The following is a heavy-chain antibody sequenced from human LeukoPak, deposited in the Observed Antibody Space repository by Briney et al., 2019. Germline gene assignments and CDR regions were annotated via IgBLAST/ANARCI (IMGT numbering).Heavy chain of an antibody. Sequence: ASVKVSCKASGGTFSSYAISWVRQAPGQGLEWMGWINPNSGGTNYAQKLQGRVTMTTDTSTSTAYMEVRSLRSDDTAVYYCARGQRGNWFDPWGQGTLVTVSS. V-gene: IGHV1-18*01. CDR1: GGTFSSYA. CDR2: INPNSGGT. J-gene: IGHJ5*02. D-gene: IGHD5-24*01. CDR3: ARGQRGNWFDP.